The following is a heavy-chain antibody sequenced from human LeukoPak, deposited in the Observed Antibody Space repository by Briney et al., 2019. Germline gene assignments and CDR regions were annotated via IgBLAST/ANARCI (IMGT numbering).Heavy chain of an antibody. CDR1: GFTFSSYG. J-gene: IGHJ4*02. D-gene: IGHD3-10*01. CDR2: IRYDGSNK. V-gene: IGHV3-30*02. CDR3: AATYGSGRGISDY. Sequence: GGSLRLSCAASGFTFSSYGMHWVRQAPGKGLEWVAFIRYDGSNKYYADSVKGRFTISRDNSKNTLYLQMNSLRAEDTAVYYCAATYGSGRGISDYWGQGTLVTVSS.